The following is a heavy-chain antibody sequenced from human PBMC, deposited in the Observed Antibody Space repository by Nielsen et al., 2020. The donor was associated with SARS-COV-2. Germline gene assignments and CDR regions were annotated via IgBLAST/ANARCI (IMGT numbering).Heavy chain of an antibody. D-gene: IGHD6-13*01. CDR1: GFTFSSYW. CDR3: AKVTSWSRDY. J-gene: IGHJ4*02. Sequence: GESLKISCAASGFTFSSYWMHWVRQAPGKGLVWVSRINSDGSSTSYADSVKGRFTISRDNAKNTLYLQMNSLRAEDTAVYYCAKVTSWSRDYWGQGTLVTVSS. CDR2: INSDGSST. V-gene: IGHV3-74*01.